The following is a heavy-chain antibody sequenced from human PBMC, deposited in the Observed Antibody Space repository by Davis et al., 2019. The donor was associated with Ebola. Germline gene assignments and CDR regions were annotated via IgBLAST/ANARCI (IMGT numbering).Heavy chain of an antibody. Sequence: GGSLRLSCKGSGYSFTSYWISWVRQMPGKGLEWMGRIDPSDSYTNYSPSFQGHVTISADKSISTAYLQWSSLKASDTAMYYCARHPIFIAAAGSPADYWGQGTLVTVSS. V-gene: IGHV5-10-1*01. D-gene: IGHD6-13*01. CDR2: IDPSDSYT. J-gene: IGHJ4*02. CDR3: ARHPIFIAAAGSPADY. CDR1: GYSFTSYW.